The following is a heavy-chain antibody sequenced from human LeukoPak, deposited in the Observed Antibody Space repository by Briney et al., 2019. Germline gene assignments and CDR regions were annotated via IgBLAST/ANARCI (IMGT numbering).Heavy chain of an antibody. J-gene: IGHJ4*02. D-gene: IGHD5-18*01. CDR2: ISGSGGST. CDR1: GFTFSSYA. V-gene: IGHV3-23*01. CDR3: AKDWDGGYSYQPFSNFDY. Sequence: GGSLRLSCAASGFTFSSYAMSWVRQAPGKGLEWVSAISGSGGSTYYADSVKGRFTISRDNSKNTLYLQMNSLRAEDTAVYYCAKDWDGGYSYQPFSNFDYWGQGTLVTVSS.